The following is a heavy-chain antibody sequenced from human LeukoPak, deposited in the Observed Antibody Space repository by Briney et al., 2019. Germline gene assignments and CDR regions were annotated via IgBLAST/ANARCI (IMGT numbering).Heavy chain of an antibody. CDR2: IRSDGSDK. Sequence: GRSLRLSCAASGFTFSGYDMHWVRQAPGKGLEWVALIRSDGSDKYYADSVKGRFTISRDNSKNTVFLQMNSLRAEDTAVYYCAKDIAAAGGPCAYWGRVTLVTVSS. D-gene: IGHD6-13*01. CDR3: AKDIAAAGGPCAY. V-gene: IGHV3-33*06. J-gene: IGHJ4*02. CDR1: GFTFSGYD.